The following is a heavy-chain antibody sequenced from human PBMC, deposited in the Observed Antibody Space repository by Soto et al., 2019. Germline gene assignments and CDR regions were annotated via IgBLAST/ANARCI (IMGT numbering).Heavy chain of an antibody. V-gene: IGHV3-30*18. CDR2: ISYDGSNK. Sequence: QVQLVESGGGVVQPGRSLRLSCAASGFTFSSYGMHWVRQAPGKGLEWMAVISYDGSNKYYADSVKGRFTISRDNSKNTLHLQMDSLSAEDTAVYYCAKGITVLTLGYFDYWGQGTLVTVSS. D-gene: IGHD3-3*01. CDR3: AKGITVLTLGYFDY. J-gene: IGHJ4*02. CDR1: GFTFSSYG.